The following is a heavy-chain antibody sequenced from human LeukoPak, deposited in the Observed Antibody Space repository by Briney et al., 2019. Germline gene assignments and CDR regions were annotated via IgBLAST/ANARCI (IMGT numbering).Heavy chain of an antibody. J-gene: IGHJ4*02. CDR1: GGSFSGYY. V-gene: IGHV4-34*01. D-gene: IGHD6-19*01. Sequence: SETLSLTCAVYGGSFSGYYWSWIRQPPGKGLEWIGEINHSGSTNYNPSLKSRVTISVDTSKNQFSLKLSSVTAADTAAYYCARGQPGYSSGWYKAPGYGFDYWGQGTLVTVSS. CDR2: INHSGST. CDR3: ARGQPGYSSGWYKAPGYGFDY.